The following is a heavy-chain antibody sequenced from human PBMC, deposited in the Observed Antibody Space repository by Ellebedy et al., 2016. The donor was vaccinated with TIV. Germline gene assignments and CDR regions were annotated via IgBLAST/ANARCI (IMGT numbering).Heavy chain of an antibody. J-gene: IGHJ6*02. CDR3: ARPTVPATICGACGMDV. CDR2: IYGGRTI. D-gene: IGHD2-2*01. CDR1: GFTVTSNF. V-gene: IGHV3-53*01. Sequence: PGGSLRLSCAASGFTVTSNFMTSVRQAPGKGLDWLSVIYGGRTIRYADYVKGGLTISRDNSKNTVDLQMNSLRAEDTAVYYCARPTVPATICGACGMDVWGQGNTGIVS.